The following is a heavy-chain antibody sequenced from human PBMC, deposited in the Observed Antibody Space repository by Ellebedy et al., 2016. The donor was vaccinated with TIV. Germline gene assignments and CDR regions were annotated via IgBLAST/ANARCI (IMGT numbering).Heavy chain of an antibody. D-gene: IGHD4-17*01. CDR2: IRVDGNEK. J-gene: IGHJ3*02. Sequence: GGSLRLSCAASRFSFSSYWMSWVRQAPGKGLEWVANIRVDGNEKYYVDSVKGRFTISRDNAKNSLYLQMNSLRAEDTSVYYCATDGSYGDYRFPAHAFVMWGQGTMVAVSS. CDR1: RFSFSSYW. CDR3: ATDGSYGDYRFPAHAFVM. V-gene: IGHV3-7*01.